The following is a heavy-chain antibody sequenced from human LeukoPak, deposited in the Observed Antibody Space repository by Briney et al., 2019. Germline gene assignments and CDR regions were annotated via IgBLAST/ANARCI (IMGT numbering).Heavy chain of an antibody. D-gene: IGHD3-9*01. CDR1: EFTFSSFS. CDR2: IISGSTTM. J-gene: IGHJ6*02. V-gene: IGHV3-48*02. Sequence: GGSLRLSCAASEFTFSSFSMNWVRQAPGKGLEWVAYIISGSTTMYYADSVRGRFAISRDNAKNSLYLQMNSLRDEDTAVYYCARGQHILNFYGLDVWGQGTTVTVSS. CDR3: ARGQHILNFYGLDV.